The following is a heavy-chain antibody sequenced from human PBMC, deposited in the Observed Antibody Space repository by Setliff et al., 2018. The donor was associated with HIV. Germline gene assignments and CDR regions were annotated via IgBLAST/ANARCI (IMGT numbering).Heavy chain of an antibody. D-gene: IGHD5-12*01. V-gene: IGHV4-39*01. J-gene: IGHJ6*03. Sequence: SETLSLTCTVSGASISSSSHHWAWIRQPPGKGLEYIGNIYYTGSTHHNPSLESRVATSVDTSKNQFSLRLNSVTAADTAVYYCARGATLLPGYSDRWEYFYMDVWGKGTTVTVSS. CDR1: GASISSSSHH. CDR3: ARGATLLPGYSDRWEYFYMDV. CDR2: IYYTGST.